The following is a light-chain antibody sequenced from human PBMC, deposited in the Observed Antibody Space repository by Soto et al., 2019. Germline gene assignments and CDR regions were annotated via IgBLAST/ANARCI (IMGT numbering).Light chain of an antibody. Sequence: DIQMPQSPSTLSASIIDRVITTCRASRRTSRRLAGNQQKPGRAPNLLIYKASTVESGGPSRFSGSGSGTEFTLTISSLQPDDFATYYCQQYNSYRTFGQGTKVDIK. CDR1: RRTSRR. CDR2: KAS. CDR3: QQYNSYRT. V-gene: IGKV1-5*03. J-gene: IGKJ1*01.